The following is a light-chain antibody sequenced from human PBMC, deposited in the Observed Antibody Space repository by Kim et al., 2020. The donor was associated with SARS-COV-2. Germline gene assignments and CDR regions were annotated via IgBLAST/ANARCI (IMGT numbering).Light chain of an antibody. CDR1: QSISSY. J-gene: IGKJ1*01. Sequence: ASVGDRVTVTCRESQSISSYLNWFQHKPGKAPKLLRYAASSLQSGVPSRCSGSGSGTDFTLTISSLQPEDFATYYCQQTYSTPQTFGQGTKVDIK. CDR3: QQTYSTPQT. CDR2: AAS. V-gene: IGKV1-39*01.